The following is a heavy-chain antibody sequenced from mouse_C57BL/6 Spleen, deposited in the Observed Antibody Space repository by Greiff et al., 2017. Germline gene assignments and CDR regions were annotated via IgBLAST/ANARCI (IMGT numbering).Heavy chain of an antibody. D-gene: IGHD1-1*01. V-gene: IGHV3-6*01. CDR2: ISYDGNN. CDR1: GYSITSGYY. J-gene: IGHJ4*01. Sequence: EVKLQESGPGLVKPSQSLSLTCSVTGYSITSGYYWNWIRQFPGNKLEWMGYISYDGNNNYNPSLKNRISITRYTSKNQFFLKLNSVTTEDTATYYCARGDYYGSSYDAMDYWGQGTSVTVSS. CDR3: ARGDYYGSSYDAMDY.